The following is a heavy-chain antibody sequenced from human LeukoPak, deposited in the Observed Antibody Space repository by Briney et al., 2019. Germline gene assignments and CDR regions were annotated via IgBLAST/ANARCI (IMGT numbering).Heavy chain of an antibody. V-gene: IGHV3-7*01. CDR2: IKQDGSEN. Sequence: GGSLRLSCAASGFTFSSYWMSWVRQAPGKGLEWVANIKQDGSENYYVDSVKGRFTISRDNAKNSLYLQMNSLRAEDTAVYYCASGWFRELPENWGQGTLVTVSS. D-gene: IGHD3-10*01. CDR1: GFTFSSYW. CDR3: ASGWFRELPEN. J-gene: IGHJ4*02.